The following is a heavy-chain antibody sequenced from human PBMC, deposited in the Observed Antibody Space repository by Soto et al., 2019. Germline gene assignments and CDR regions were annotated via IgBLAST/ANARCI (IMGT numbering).Heavy chain of an antibody. D-gene: IGHD6-19*01. V-gene: IGHV4-39*01. CDR2: IYYSGST. CDR3: ARPTLEYSSGWYKGMDV. Sequence: SETLSLTCTVSGGSITTNYWGWIRQPPGKGLEWIGSIYYSGSTYYNPSLKSRVTISVDTSKNQFSLKLSSVTAADTAVYYCARPTLEYSSGWYKGMDVWGQGTTVTVSS. J-gene: IGHJ6*02. CDR1: GGSITTNY.